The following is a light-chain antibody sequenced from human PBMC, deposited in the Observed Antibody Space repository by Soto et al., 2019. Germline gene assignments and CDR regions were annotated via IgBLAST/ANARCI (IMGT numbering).Light chain of an antibody. CDR3: NSYTSSSTYV. J-gene: IGLJ1*01. V-gene: IGLV2-11*01. CDR2: TVT. CDR1: SRDVGGYNY. Sequence: QSSLTQPRSVSGSPGTSVTISFPGTSRDVGGYNYVSWYQQHPGKAPKLMIYTVTKRPSGVPDRFSGSKSGNTASLTISGLQAEDEADYFCNSYTSSSTYVFGTGTKVTVL.